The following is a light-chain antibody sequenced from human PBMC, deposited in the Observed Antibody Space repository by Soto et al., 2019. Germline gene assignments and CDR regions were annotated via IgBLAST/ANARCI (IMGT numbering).Light chain of an antibody. CDR3: SSYPSNTVL. J-gene: IGLJ2*01. CDR1: SNDIGVYNY. V-gene: IGLV2-14*03. CDR2: DVS. Sequence: QSALTQPASVSGSPGQSITLSCSGTSNDIGVYNYVSWYQQHPGKAAKLIIYDVSNRASGVSNRFSGSKSGNTASLTISGLQAEDEADYSCSSYPSNTVLFGGGTKVTVL.